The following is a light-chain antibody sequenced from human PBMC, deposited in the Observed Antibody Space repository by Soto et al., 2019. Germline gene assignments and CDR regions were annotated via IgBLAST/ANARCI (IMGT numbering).Light chain of an antibody. V-gene: IGKV3-11*01. J-gene: IGKJ1*01. CDR3: QQRSNWPWT. CDR2: DAS. CDR1: QSVSSY. Sequence: EIVLTQSPATLSLSPGERATLSCRASQSVSSYLAWYQQKPGQAPRLLIYDASNRATGIPARFSGSGSGTDFTLTISSLEPADFAVHYCQQRSNWPWTFGQGTNVDIK.